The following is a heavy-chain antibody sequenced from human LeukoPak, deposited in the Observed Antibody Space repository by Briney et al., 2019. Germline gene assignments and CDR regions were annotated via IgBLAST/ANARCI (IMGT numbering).Heavy chain of an antibody. Sequence: GGSLRLSCAASGFTFSSYGMHWVRQAPGKGLEWVAVIWFDGSNKYYADSVMGRFTISRDNSKNTLYLQMNSLRVGDTAVYYCARDRAVSYFDYWGQGTLVTVSS. J-gene: IGHJ4*02. D-gene: IGHD6-19*01. CDR2: IWFDGSNK. CDR1: GFTFSSYG. CDR3: ARDRAVSYFDY. V-gene: IGHV3-33*01.